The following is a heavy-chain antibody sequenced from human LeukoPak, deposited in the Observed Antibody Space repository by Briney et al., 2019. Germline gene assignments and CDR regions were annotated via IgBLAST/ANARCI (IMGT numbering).Heavy chain of an antibody. Sequence: SETLSLTCTVSGGSISSGSYYWSWIRQPAGKGLEWIGRIYTSGSTNYNPSLKSRVTISVDTSKNQFSLKLSSVTAADTAVYYCARDSDYWGQGTLVTVST. CDR1: GGSISSGSYY. J-gene: IGHJ4*02. V-gene: IGHV4-61*02. CDR3: ARDSDY. CDR2: IYTSGST.